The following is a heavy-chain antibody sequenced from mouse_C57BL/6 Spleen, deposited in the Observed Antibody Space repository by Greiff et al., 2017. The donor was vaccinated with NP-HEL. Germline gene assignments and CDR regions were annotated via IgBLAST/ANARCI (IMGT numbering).Heavy chain of an antibody. Sequence: DVQLQESGPELVKPGASVKMSCKASGYTFTDYNMHWVKQSHGKSLEWIGYINPNNGGTSYNQKFKGKATLTVNKSSSTAYMELRSLTSEDSAVYYCARGVYYDYDGFAYWGQGTLVTVSA. CDR3: ARGVYYDYDGFAY. D-gene: IGHD2-4*01. CDR1: GYTFTDYN. V-gene: IGHV1-22*01. CDR2: INPNNGGT. J-gene: IGHJ3*01.